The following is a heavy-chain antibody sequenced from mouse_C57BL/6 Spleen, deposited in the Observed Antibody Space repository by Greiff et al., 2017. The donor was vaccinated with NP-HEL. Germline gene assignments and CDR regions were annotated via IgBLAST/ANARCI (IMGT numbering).Heavy chain of an antibody. V-gene: IGHV1-64*01. Sequence: QVQLQQPGAELVKPGASVKLSCKASGYTFTSYWMHWVKQRPGQGLEWIGMIHPNSGSTNYNEKFKSKATLTVDKSSSTAYMQLSSLTSEDSAVYYCAGLDYDYAIFDYWGQGTTLTVSS. CDR3: AGLDYDYAIFDY. CDR1: GYTFTSYW. CDR2: IHPNSGST. J-gene: IGHJ2*01. D-gene: IGHD2-4*01.